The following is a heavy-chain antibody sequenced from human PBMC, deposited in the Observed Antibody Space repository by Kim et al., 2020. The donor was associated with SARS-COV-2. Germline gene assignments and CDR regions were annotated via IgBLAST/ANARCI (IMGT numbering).Heavy chain of an antibody. CDR2: ISSNGGST. Sequence: GGSLRLSCSASGFTFSSYAMHWVRQAPGKGLEYVSAISSNGGSTYYADSVKGRFTISRDNSKNTLYLQMSSLRAEDTAVYYCVNIDGGSYSDYYYYGMDVWGQGTTVTVSS. CDR1: GFTFSSYA. V-gene: IGHV3-64D*06. CDR3: VNIDGGSYSDYYYYGMDV. D-gene: IGHD1-26*01. J-gene: IGHJ6*02.